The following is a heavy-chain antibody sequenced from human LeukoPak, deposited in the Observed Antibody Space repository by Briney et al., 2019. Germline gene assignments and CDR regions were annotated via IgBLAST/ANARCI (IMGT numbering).Heavy chain of an antibody. J-gene: IGHJ6*03. CDR3: AREGRKSRGIDIVRKKERGYYYMDV. CDR1: GFTFGTYT. D-gene: IGHD2-15*01. CDR2: VSSGSDYI. Sequence: GGSLRLSCAASGFTFGTYTMIWVRQAAGKGLEWVSSVSSGSDYIYYANSVKGRFTISRDNAKHSLYLQMNSLRAEDTAVYYCAREGRKSRGIDIVRKKERGYYYMDVWGKGTTVTVSS. V-gene: IGHV3-21*01.